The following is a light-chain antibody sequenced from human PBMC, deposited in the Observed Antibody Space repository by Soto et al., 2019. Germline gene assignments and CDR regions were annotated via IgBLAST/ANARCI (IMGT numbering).Light chain of an antibody. CDR2: EVT. CDR1: SSDVGGYDS. Sequence: QSVLTQPPSASGSPGQSVTISCTGTSSDVGGYDSVSWYQQHPNKAPKLMIYEVTKRPSGVPDRFSGSKSGSTASLTVSGLQAEDEADYYCSSYAGNNNLIFGGGNKVTVL. V-gene: IGLV2-8*01. J-gene: IGLJ2*01. CDR3: SSYAGNNNLI.